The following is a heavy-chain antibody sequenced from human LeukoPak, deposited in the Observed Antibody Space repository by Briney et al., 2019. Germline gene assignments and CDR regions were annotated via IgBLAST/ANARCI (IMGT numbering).Heavy chain of an antibody. CDR3: ARLGSGVVTKHNWFDP. V-gene: IGHV5-51*01. D-gene: IGHD3-3*01. Sequence: GESLKISCKGSRYSFTSYWIGWVRQMPGKGLEWMGIIYPGDSDTRYSPSFQGQVTISADKSISTAYLQWSSLKASDTAMYYCARLGSGVVTKHNWFDPWGQGTLVTVSS. J-gene: IGHJ5*02. CDR2: IYPGDSDT. CDR1: RYSFTSYW.